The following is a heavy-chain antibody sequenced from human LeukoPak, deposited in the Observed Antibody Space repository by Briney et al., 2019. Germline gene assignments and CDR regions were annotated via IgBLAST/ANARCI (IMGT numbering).Heavy chain of an antibody. Sequence: SQTLSFTCTVSGGSISSGGYYCSWIRQHPGKGLEWIGYIYYSGSTYYNPSLKSRVTISVDTSKNQFSLKLSSVTAADTAVYYCARDSSSSYYYYYGMHVWGQGTTVTVSS. D-gene: IGHD6-6*01. CDR1: GGSISSGGYY. V-gene: IGHV4-31*03. CDR2: IYYSGST. CDR3: ARDSSSSYYYYYGMHV. J-gene: IGHJ6*02.